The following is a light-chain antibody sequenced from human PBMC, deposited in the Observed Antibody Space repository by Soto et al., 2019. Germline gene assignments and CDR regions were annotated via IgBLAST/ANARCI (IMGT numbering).Light chain of an antibody. Sequence: QSVLTQPPSASGTPGQRVTISCSGSSSNIGSNYVYWYQQLPGTAPKLIIYSNNQRPSGVPDRFSGSKSGTSASLAISGLRSEDEADYYCAAWDDSLSGGVFGGGTKVTVL. V-gene: IGLV1-47*02. J-gene: IGLJ3*02. CDR2: SNN. CDR3: AAWDDSLSGGV. CDR1: SSNIGSNY.